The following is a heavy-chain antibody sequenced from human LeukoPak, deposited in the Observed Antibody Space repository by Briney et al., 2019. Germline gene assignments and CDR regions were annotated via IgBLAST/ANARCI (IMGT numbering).Heavy chain of an antibody. CDR3: ARDPRFDY. J-gene: IGHJ4*02. D-gene: IGHD3-10*01. CDR1: GLTFSSYW. V-gene: IGHV3-7*01. Sequence: GGSLRLSCAASGLTFSSYWMSWVRQAPGKGLEWVANIKQDGSEKYYVDSVKGRFTISRDNAKNSLYLQMNRLRAEDTAVYYCARDPRFDYWGQGTLVTVSS. CDR2: IKQDGSEK.